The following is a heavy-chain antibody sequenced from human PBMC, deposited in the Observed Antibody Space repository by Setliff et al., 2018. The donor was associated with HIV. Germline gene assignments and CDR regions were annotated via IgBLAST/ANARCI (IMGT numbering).Heavy chain of an antibody. CDR1: GDSISSGGHY. CDR3: ASRDTSRYFDDY. CDR2: IHYSGST. D-gene: IGHD3-22*01. V-gene: IGHV4-30-4*08. Sequence: SLTCSVSGDSISSGGHYWSWIRQSPGKGLEWIGYIHYSGSTYFNPSLKSRVSISTDTSKNKFSLKLTSVTAADTAVYYCASRDTSRYFDDYWGQGTLVTV. J-gene: IGHJ4*02.